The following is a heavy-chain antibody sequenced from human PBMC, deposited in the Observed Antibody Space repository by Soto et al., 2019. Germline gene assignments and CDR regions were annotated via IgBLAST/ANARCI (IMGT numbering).Heavy chain of an antibody. Sequence: PGGSLRLSCAASGFTFSSYGMHWVRQAPGKGLEWVAVISYDGSNKYYADSVKGRFTISRDNSKNTLYLQMNSLRAEDTAVYYCAKDRWTGLAAAGTSDGNYFDYWGQGTLVTVSS. CDR3: AKDRWTGLAAAGTSDGNYFDY. CDR2: ISYDGSNK. D-gene: IGHD6-13*01. CDR1: GFTFSSYG. V-gene: IGHV3-30*18. J-gene: IGHJ4*02.